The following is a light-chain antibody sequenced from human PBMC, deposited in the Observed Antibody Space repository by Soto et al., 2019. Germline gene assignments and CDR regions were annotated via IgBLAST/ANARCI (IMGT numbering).Light chain of an antibody. CDR2: LNSDGSH. J-gene: IGLJ2*01. V-gene: IGLV4-69*01. CDR1: SGHSSYA. Sequence: QLVLTQSPSASASLGASVKITCTLSSGHSSYAIAWHQQQPEKGPRYLMKLNSDGSHSKGDGIPDRFSGSSSGAERYLTISSLQSEDEADYYCQTWGTGILVVFGGGTKLTVL. CDR3: QTWGTGILVV.